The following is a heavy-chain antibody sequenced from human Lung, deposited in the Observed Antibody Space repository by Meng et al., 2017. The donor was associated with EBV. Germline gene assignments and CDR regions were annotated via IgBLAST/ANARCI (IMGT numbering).Heavy chain of an antibody. V-gene: IGHV7-4-1*02. Sequence: QVQLVQSVSEVKKPGASVKVSCKASGYTFINYAINWVRQAPGQGLEWMGWINTHTGNPTYGQGFTGRFVLSSDTSVSTANLQISSLKAEDTAVYYCARGGNFDPWGQGTLVTVSS. CDR3: ARGGNFDP. J-gene: IGHJ5*02. CDR1: GYTFINYA. D-gene: IGHD2/OR15-2a*01. CDR2: INTHTGNP.